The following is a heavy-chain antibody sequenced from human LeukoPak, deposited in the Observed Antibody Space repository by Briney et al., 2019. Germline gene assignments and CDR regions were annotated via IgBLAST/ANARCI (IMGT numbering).Heavy chain of an antibody. CDR3: ATRSYSSGWDFDY. CDR1: GGSISSYY. D-gene: IGHD6-19*01. V-gene: IGHV4-59*08. J-gene: IGHJ4*02. CDR2: IYYSGST. Sequence: PSETLSLTCTVSGGSISSYYWSWIRQPPGKGLEWIGYIYYSGSTNYNPSLKSRVTISVDTSKNQFSLKLSSVTAADTAVHYCATRSYSSGWDFDYWGQGTLVTVSS.